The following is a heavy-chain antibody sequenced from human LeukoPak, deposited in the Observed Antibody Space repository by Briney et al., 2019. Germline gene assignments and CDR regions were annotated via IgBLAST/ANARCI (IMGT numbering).Heavy chain of an antibody. D-gene: IGHD3-9*01. Sequence: PGRSLRLSCAATGFTFSSYAMHWGRQAPGKGLQWVAVISYDGSNKYYADSVKGRFTISRDNSKNTLYLQMTSLRAEDTAVYYCACWGYDILTGSRPTAYYYYGMDVWGQGTTVTVSS. CDR3: ACWGYDILTGSRPTAYYYYGMDV. CDR2: ISYDGSNK. CDR1: GFTFSSYA. V-gene: IGHV3-30-3*01. J-gene: IGHJ6*02.